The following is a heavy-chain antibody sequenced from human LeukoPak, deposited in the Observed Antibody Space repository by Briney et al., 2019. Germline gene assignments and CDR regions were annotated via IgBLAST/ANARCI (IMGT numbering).Heavy chain of an antibody. Sequence: GGSLRLSCAASGFTFSNYDMSWVRRAPGKGLEWVSTVIGSGSSTYYADSVKGRFTISRDNSKSTLYLHMDSLRAEDTALYYCATDQTYCTSTGCYRYFFDNWGQGTLVTISS. CDR2: VIGSGSST. D-gene: IGHD2-2*01. J-gene: IGHJ4*02. V-gene: IGHV3-23*01. CDR1: GFTFSNYD. CDR3: ATDQTYCTSTGCYRYFFDN.